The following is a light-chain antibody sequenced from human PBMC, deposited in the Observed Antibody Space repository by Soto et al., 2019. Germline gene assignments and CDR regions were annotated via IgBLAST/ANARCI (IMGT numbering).Light chain of an antibody. Sequence: TVMTQSPATLSVSPGERATLSCRASQGLGTNLAWYQQRPGQAPRLLIYAASTRATGVPARFSGSGSETEFTLTITTLQSEDFATYYCQQTYSIPVTFGGGTKVEIK. CDR3: QQTYSIPVT. CDR1: QGLGTN. CDR2: AAS. J-gene: IGKJ4*01. V-gene: IGKV3-15*01.